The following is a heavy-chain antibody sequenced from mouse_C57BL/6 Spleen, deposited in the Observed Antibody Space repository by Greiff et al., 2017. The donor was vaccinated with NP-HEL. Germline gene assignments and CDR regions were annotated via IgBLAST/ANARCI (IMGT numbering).Heavy chain of an antibody. CDR3: ARFITTVVATDYAMDY. V-gene: IGHV1-26*01. J-gene: IGHJ4*01. D-gene: IGHD1-1*01. Sequence: EVKLQQSGPELVKPGASVKISCKASGYTFTDYYMNWVKQSHGKSLEWIGDINPNNGGTSYNQKFKGKATLTVDKSSSTAYMELRSLTSEDSAVYYCARFITTVVATDYAMDYWGQGTSVTVSS. CDR2: INPNNGGT. CDR1: GYTFTDYY.